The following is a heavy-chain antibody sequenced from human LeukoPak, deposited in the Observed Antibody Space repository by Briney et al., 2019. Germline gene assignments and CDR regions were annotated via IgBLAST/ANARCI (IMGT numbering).Heavy chain of an antibody. CDR3: AKDRAYYYDSSGFYGMDV. V-gene: IGHV3-9*01. Sequence: GGSLRLSCAASGFTFDDYAMHWVRQAPGKGLEWVSGISWNSGSIGYADSVKGRFTISRDNAKNSLYLQMNSLRAEDTALYYCAKDRAYYYDSSGFYGMDVWGQGTTVTVSS. CDR2: ISWNSGSI. J-gene: IGHJ6*02. CDR1: GFTFDDYA. D-gene: IGHD3-22*01.